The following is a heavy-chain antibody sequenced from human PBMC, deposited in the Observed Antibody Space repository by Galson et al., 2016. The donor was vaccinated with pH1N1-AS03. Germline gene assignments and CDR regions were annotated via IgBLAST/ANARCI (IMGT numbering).Heavy chain of an antibody. Sequence: SLRLSCAASDVSLRAYWMSWVRQSPGKGLEWVASTNPDGSQKDYLDSVKGRFTISKDNAKNSLSLQMSSLRVEDTAVYYCARVEYSSSPRPGAFDLWGQGTMVTVSS. D-gene: IGHD6-6*01. J-gene: IGHJ3*01. V-gene: IGHV3-7*04. CDR3: ARVEYSSSPRPGAFDL. CDR1: DVSLRAYW. CDR2: TNPDGSQK.